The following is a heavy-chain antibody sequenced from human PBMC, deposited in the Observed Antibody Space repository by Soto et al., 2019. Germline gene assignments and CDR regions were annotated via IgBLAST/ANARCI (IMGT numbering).Heavy chain of an antibody. CDR2: FYYGGST. D-gene: IGHD6-19*01. Sequence: SETLSLTCTVSGGSISSYYWSWIRQPPGKGLEWIGYFYYGGSTNYNPSLKSRVTISIDMSKNLFSLRLFSVTAADTAVYYCAGGYSSVAFDVWGQGAMVTVSS. V-gene: IGHV4-59*01. CDR3: AGGYSSVAFDV. J-gene: IGHJ3*01. CDR1: GGSISSYY.